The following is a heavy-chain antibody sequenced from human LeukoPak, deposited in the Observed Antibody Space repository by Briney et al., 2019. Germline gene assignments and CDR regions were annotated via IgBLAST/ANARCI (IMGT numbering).Heavy chain of an antibody. J-gene: IGHJ4*02. CDR2: IRYDGTNK. V-gene: IGHV3-30*02. CDR1: GFTFSNYG. D-gene: IGHD3-10*01. CDR3: AKGMVVGGYGSGSYFDY. Sequence: PGGSLRLSCAASGFTFSNYGMHWVRQAPGKGLEWVTFIRYDGTNKYYADSLKGRFTISRDNSKNTLYLQMNSLRAEDTAVYYCAKGMVVGGYGSGSYFDYWGQGTMGTVS.